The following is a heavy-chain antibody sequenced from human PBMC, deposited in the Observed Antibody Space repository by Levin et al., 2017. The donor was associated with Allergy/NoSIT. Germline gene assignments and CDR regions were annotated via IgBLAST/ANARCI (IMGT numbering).Heavy chain of an antibody. CDR1: GFTFSSYA. Sequence: SCAASGFTFSSYAMHWVRQAPGKGLEWVAVISYDGSNKYYADSVKGRFTISRDNSKNTLYLQMNSLRAEDTAVYYCARVPNSSGWVLDYWGQGTLVTVSS. CDR3: ARVPNSSGWVLDY. CDR2: ISYDGSNK. J-gene: IGHJ4*02. D-gene: IGHD6-19*01. V-gene: IGHV3-30-3*01.